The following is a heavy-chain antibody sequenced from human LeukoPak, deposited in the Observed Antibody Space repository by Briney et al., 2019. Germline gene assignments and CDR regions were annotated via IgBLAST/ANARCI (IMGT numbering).Heavy chain of an antibody. D-gene: IGHD3-10*01. Sequence: GGSLRLSCAASGFTFNSFAMSWVRQAPGKGLEWVSNISGGGGSSTYYADSVKGRFTISRDNSKNTLYLQMNSLRAEDTAVYYCARHGSITMVRGRLRYYYMDVWGKGTTVTISS. V-gene: IGHV3-23*01. CDR2: ISGGGGSST. J-gene: IGHJ6*03. CDR3: ARHGSITMVRGRLRYYYMDV. CDR1: GFTFNSFA.